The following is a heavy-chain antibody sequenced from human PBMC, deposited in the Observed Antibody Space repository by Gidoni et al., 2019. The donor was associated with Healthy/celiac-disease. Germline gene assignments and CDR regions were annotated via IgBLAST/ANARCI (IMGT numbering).Heavy chain of an antibody. V-gene: IGHV1-69*06. CDR3: AIAVAGTDAFDI. D-gene: IGHD6-19*01. CDR2: IIPIFGTA. CDR1: GAPFSSYA. J-gene: IGHJ3*02. Sequence: QVQLVQSGAEVKKPASSVKVSCKASGAPFSSYAISWVRQAPGQGLEWMRGIIPIFGTANYAQKFQGRVTITADKSTSTAYMELSSLRSEDTAVYYCAIAVAGTDAFDIWGQGTMVTVSS.